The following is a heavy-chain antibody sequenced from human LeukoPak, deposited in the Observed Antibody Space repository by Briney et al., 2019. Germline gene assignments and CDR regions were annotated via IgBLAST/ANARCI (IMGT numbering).Heavy chain of an antibody. V-gene: IGHV3-30*18. CDR2: ISYDGINK. CDR3: AKIRSTGSGDGCDV. CDR1: GFTFSSFV. D-gene: IGHD3-9*01. Sequence: GGSLRLSCAASGFTFSSFVMYWVRRAPDKGLEWVAAISYDGINKYYADSVKGRFTISRDNSNNTLYLQMNSLRAEDTAVYFCAKIRSTGSGDGCDVWGQGTLVTVSS. J-gene: IGHJ3*01.